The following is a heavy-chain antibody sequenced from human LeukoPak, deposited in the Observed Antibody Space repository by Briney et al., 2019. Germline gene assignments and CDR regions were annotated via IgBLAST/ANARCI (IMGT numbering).Heavy chain of an antibody. Sequence: QSGGSLRLSCAASGFTFSSYAMSWVRQAPGKGLEWVSAISGSGSSTYYADSVKGRFTISRDNSKNTLYLQMNSLRAEDTAVYYCAKPPQSSTYYYYYYMDVWGKGTSVTISS. CDR2: ISGSGSST. J-gene: IGHJ6*03. CDR3: AKPPQSSTYYYYYYMDV. CDR1: GFTFSSYA. V-gene: IGHV3-23*01. D-gene: IGHD1-26*01.